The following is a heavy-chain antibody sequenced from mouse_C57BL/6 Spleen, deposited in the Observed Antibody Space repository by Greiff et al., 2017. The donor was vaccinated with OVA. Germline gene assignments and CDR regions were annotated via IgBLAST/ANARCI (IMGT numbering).Heavy chain of an antibody. CDR1: GYSFTGYN. Sequence: EVKLQESGPELVKPGASVKISCKASGYSFTGYNMNWVKQSNGQSLEWIGVINPNYGTTSYNQKFKGKATLTVDQSSSTAYMQLNSLTSEDSAVYYDARDGIITTVVATWNYYFDYWGQGTTLTVSA. D-gene: IGHD1-1*01. CDR3: ARDGIITTVVATWNYYFDY. J-gene: IGHJ2*01. CDR2: INPNYGTT. V-gene: IGHV1-39*01.